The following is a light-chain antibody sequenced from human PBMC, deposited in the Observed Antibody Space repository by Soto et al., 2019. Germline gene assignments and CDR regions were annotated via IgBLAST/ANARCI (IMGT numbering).Light chain of an antibody. CDR3: QHYVTSSIT. Sequence: EIMVKQAPGTLSLTPGERATLSCRASQSVTSTSLAWYQQKPGQAPRLLMYGASSRATGTPDRISGGGSGTDFTLTISRLEPEDFAVYYCQHYVTSSITFGQGTRLEI. V-gene: IGKV3-20*01. CDR2: GAS. J-gene: IGKJ5*01. CDR1: QSVTSTS.